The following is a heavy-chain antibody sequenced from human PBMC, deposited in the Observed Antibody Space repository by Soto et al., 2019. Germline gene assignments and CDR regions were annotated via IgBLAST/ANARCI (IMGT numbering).Heavy chain of an antibody. CDR2: IYYSGST. V-gene: IGHV4-31*01. CDR3: AVAMTTVTTYDY. Sequence: QVQLQESGPGLVKPSQTLSLTCTVSGGSFSSGSYCWSWIRQHPGKGLEWIGYIYYSGSTYYNPSHKSPVXXXAXPSQNPCSLKLGSVTAADTAVYYCAVAMTTVTTYDYWGQGTLVTVSS. J-gene: IGHJ4*02. D-gene: IGHD4-17*01. CDR1: GGSFSSGSYC.